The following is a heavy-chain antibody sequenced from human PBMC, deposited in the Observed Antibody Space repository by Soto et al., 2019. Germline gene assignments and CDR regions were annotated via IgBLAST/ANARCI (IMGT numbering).Heavy chain of an antibody. D-gene: IGHD3-10*01. J-gene: IGHJ4*02. Sequence: EVQLVESGGGLIQPGGSLRLSCAVSGFTVSNHYMSWVRQAPGKGLEGVSVIYSGGYTAYGDSVKGRFTISRDNSKNTLFLKLNGLGTAAAGLFFGANRAGGGGYWGQGTLVTVSS. CDR2: IYSGGYT. CDR3: ANRAGGGGY. V-gene: IGHV3-53*01. CDR1: GFTVSNHY.